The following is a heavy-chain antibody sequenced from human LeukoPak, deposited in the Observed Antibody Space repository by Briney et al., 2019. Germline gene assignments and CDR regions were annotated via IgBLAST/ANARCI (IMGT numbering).Heavy chain of an antibody. CDR3: AKLSYGSGSSPFDY. CDR1: GFTFSSYA. CDR2: ISGSGGST. Sequence: GGSLRLSCAASGFTFSSYAMSWVRQAPGKGLEWVSAISGSGGSTHYADSVKGRFTISRDNSKNTLYLQMNSLRAEDTAVYYCAKLSYGSGSSPFDYWGQGTLVTVSS. J-gene: IGHJ4*02. V-gene: IGHV3-23*01. D-gene: IGHD3-10*01.